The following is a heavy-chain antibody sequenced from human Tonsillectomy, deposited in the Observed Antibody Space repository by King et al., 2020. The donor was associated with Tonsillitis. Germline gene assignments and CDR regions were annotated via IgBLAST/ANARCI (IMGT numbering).Heavy chain of an antibody. CDR1: GFTFSSFA. CDR3: AREGDAIATGGYYFDY. Sequence: VQLVESGGGVVQPGRSLRLSCAASGFTFSSFAMHWVRQAPGKGLEWVAVISYDGSNKYYADSVKGRFTISRDNSKNTLYLQMNSLRAEDTAVYYCAREGDAIATGGYYFDYWGQGTLVTVSS. V-gene: IGHV3-30-3*01. D-gene: IGHD3-10*01. J-gene: IGHJ4*02. CDR2: ISYDGSNK.